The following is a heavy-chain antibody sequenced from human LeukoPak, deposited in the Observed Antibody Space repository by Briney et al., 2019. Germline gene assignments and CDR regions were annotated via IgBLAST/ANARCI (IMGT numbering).Heavy chain of an antibody. CDR1: GFTFSSYS. CDR3: AKDDSNPWYSYYFDF. Sequence: GGSLRLSCAASGFTFSSYSMNWVRQAPGKGLEWVSSISPSSSYIYYADSVKGRFSISRDNAKNSLYLQMNSLRAEDTAVYYCAKDDSNPWYSYYFDFWGQGTLVTVSS. D-gene: IGHD3-22*01. V-gene: IGHV3-21*04. CDR2: ISPSSSYI. J-gene: IGHJ4*02.